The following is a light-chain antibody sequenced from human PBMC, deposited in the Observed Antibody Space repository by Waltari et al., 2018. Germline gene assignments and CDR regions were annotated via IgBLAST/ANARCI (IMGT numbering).Light chain of an antibody. CDR2: AVS. V-gene: IGLV2-23*02. CDR1: SSDVGSYQR. J-gene: IGLJ2*01. CDR3: SSYAGSSKGV. Sequence: QSALTQPASVSGSPGQSITISCTGTSSDVGSYQRVSWYQPHPGKAPKLMIYAVSKRPSGVSDRFSGSKSGEMASLTISGLQPEDEAEYFCSSYAGSSKGVFGGGTKVTVL.